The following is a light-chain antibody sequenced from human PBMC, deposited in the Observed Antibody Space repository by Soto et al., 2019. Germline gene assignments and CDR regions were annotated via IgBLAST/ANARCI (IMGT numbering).Light chain of an antibody. J-gene: IGLJ2*01. CDR3: SSYAGSNNPVI. Sequence: QSALTQPPSGSGSPGQSVTLSCTGTSSDVGGYNYVSWYQQHPGKAPKFLIFEVSRRPSGVPDRFSGSKSGNTASLTVSGLQADDEADYYCSSYAGSNNPVIFGGGTKVTVL. CDR1: SSDVGGYNY. CDR2: EVS. V-gene: IGLV2-8*01.